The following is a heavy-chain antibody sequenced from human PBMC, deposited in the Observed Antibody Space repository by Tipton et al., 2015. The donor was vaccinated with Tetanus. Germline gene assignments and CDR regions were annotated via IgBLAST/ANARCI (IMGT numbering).Heavy chain of an antibody. CDR3: ARGGRSFDY. V-gene: IGHV3-23*01. J-gene: IGHJ4*02. D-gene: IGHD1-26*01. CDR1: GFTFSSYA. CDR2: ISASGHSI. Sequence: SLRLSCAASGFTFSSYAMTWVRQAPGKELQWVSAISASGHSISYADSVKGRFTVSRDNSKNTLYLQMNSLRAEDTAVYYCARGGRSFDYWGQGTLVTVSS.